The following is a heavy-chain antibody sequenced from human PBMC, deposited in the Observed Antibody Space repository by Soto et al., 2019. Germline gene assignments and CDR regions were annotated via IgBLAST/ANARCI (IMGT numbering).Heavy chain of an antibody. CDR3: TAEGPGYSKGYLDY. D-gene: IGHD5-18*01. Sequence: PVGSLRLSCAASGFTFSQAWMSWVRQAPGKGLEWVGRIKSKTDGGTTDYAAPVKGRLTISRDDSKNTLYLQLNSLKTEDTAVYYCTAEGPGYSKGYLDYGCPGALVTVSS. V-gene: IGHV3-15*01. J-gene: IGHJ4*02. CDR1: GFTFSQAW. CDR2: IKSKTDGGTT.